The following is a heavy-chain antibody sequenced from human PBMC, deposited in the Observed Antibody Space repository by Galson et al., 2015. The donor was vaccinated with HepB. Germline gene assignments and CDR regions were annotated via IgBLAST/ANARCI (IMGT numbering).Heavy chain of an antibody. CDR2: ISSSSSYI. V-gene: IGHV3-21*01. Sequence: SLRLSCAASGFTFSSYSMNWVRQAPGKGLEWVSSISSSSSYIYYADSVKGRFTISRDNAKNSLYLQMNSLRAEDTAVYYCASDYNHYYDRGRKGPFDYWGQGTLVTVSS. CDR3: ASDYNHYYDRGRKGPFDY. CDR1: GFTFSSYS. D-gene: IGHD3-22*01. J-gene: IGHJ4*02.